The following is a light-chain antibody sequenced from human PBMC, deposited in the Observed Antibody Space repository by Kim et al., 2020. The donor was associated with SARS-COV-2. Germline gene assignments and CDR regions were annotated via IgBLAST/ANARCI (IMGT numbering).Light chain of an antibody. CDR2: SAS. Sequence: SASVGNKLTVTCRASQSISQDLNWYQQKQGEAPNLLINSASSLQGGVPSRFGGSGSGTNFTLAIPCLRPKNFATYSCRQSYAFPTFGHGARLEI. CDR3: RQSYAFPT. CDR1: QSISQD. V-gene: IGKV1-39*01. J-gene: IGKJ5*01.